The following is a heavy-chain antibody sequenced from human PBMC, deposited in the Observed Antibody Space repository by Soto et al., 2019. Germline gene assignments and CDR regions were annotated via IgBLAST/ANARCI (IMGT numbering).Heavy chain of an antibody. CDR3: ARGTHFDWLLSHYYYYGMDV. V-gene: IGHV1-3*01. Sequence: GASVKVSCKASGYTFTSYAMHWVRQAPGQRLEWMGWINAGNGNTKYSQKFQGRVTITRDTSASTAYMELSSLRSEDTAVYYCARGTHFDWLLSHYYYYGMDVWGQGTTVTVSS. D-gene: IGHD3-9*01. CDR1: GYTFTSYA. CDR2: INAGNGNT. J-gene: IGHJ6*02.